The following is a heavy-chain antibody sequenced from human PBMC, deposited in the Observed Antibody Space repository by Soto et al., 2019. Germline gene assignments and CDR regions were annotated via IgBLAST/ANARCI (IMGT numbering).Heavy chain of an antibody. D-gene: IGHD5-12*01. CDR2: ISWDGGST. Sequence: EVQLVESGGVVVQPGGSLRLSCAASGFTFADYTMHWVRQAPGKGLEWVSLISWDGGSTYYADSVKGRFTIYRDNSKNSLYLQMNSLRTEDTALYYCAKDISRRLSGYKDYWGQGTLVTVSS. J-gene: IGHJ4*02. CDR3: AKDISRRLSGYKDY. CDR1: GFTFADYT. V-gene: IGHV3-43*01.